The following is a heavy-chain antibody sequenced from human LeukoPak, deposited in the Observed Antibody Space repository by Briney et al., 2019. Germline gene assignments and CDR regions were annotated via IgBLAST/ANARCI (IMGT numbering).Heavy chain of an antibody. D-gene: IGHD6-19*01. V-gene: IGHV1-2*04. CDR3: ARGWGAVAGPDAFDI. CDR1: GYTFTGYY. CDR2: INPNSGGT. J-gene: IGHJ3*02. Sequence: GASVTVSCTASGYTFTGYYMHWVRQAPGQGLEWMGWINPNSGGTNYAQKFQGWVTMTRDTSISTAYMELSRLRSDDTAVYYCARGWGAVAGPDAFDIWGQGTMVTVSS.